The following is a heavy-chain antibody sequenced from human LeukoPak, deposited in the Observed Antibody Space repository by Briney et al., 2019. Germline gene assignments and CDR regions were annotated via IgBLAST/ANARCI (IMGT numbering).Heavy chain of an antibody. V-gene: IGHV1-46*01. J-gene: IGHJ3*02. CDR3: ARDGDRGSSSEDAFDI. CDR2: INPSGGST. D-gene: IGHD6-6*01. CDR1: GYTFTSYY. Sequence: ASVKVSCKASGYTFTSYYMHWVRQAPGQGLEWMGIINPSGGSTSYAQKFQGRVTMTRDTSTSTVYMELSSLRSEDTAVYYCARDGDRGSSSEDAFDIWGQGTMVTVSS.